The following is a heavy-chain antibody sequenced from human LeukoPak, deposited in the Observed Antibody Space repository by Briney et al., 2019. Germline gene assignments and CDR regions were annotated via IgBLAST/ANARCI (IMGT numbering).Heavy chain of an antibody. CDR2: INPSGGST. D-gene: IGHD3-22*01. CDR1: GYTFTSYY. V-gene: IGHV1-46*01. CDR3: ARGPGYYDSSGYYVGYYYYMDV. Sequence: ASVKVSCKASGYTFTSYYMHWVRQAPGQGLEWMGIINPSGGSTSYAQKFQGRVTITRNTSISTAYMELSSLRSEDTAVYYCARGPGYYDSSGYYVGYYYYMDVWGKGTTVTVSS. J-gene: IGHJ6*03.